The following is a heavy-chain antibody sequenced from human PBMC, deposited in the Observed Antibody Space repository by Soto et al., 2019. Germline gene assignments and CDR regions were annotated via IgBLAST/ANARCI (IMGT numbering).Heavy chain of an antibody. CDR2: ISGSDGST. Sequence: PGGSLRLSCAASGFTFRIYVMNWVRQAPGKGLEWVSGISGSDGSTYYADSVKGRFTISRDNSKNTLYLQMNSLRAEDTAVYYCAKDRSSSWIPPHWFDPWGQGTLVTVSS. D-gene: IGHD6-13*01. V-gene: IGHV3-23*01. CDR1: GFTFRIYV. CDR3: AKDRSSSWIPPHWFDP. J-gene: IGHJ5*02.